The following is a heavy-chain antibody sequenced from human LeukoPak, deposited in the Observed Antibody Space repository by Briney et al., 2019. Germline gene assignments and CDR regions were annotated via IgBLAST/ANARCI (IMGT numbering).Heavy chain of an antibody. CDR1: GFTFSSYW. V-gene: IGHV3-48*04. CDR3: AREVRAGPLDY. Sequence: GGSLRLSCAASGFTFSSYWMSWVRQAPGKGLEWVSYISSSSSTIYYADSVKGRFTISRDNAKNSLYLQMNSLRAEDTAVYYCAREVRAGPLDYWGQGTLVTVSS. J-gene: IGHJ4*02. D-gene: IGHD3-10*01. CDR2: ISSSSSTI.